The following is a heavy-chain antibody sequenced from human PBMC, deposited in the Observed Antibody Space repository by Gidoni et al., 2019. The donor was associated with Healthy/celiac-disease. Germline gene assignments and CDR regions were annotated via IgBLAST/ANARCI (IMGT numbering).Heavy chain of an antibody. V-gene: IGHV3-7*03. D-gene: IGHD3-3*01. CDR1: GFPFSSYW. CDR2: IKQDGSEK. Sequence: VQLVESGGGLVQPGGSLRLSCAASGFPFSSYWMSWVRQAPGKGLEWVANIKQDGSEKYYVDSVKGRFTISRDNAKNSLYLQMNSLRAEDTAVYYCARDATYYDFWSGYFRSYYGMDVWGQGTTVTVSS. J-gene: IGHJ6*02. CDR3: ARDATYYDFWSGYFRSYYGMDV.